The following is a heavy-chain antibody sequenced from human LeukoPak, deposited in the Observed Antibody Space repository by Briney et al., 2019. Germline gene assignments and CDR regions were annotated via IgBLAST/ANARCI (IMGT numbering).Heavy chain of an antibody. D-gene: IGHD6-13*01. CDR3: ARDPGSRYSSNPADAFDI. V-gene: IGHV4-39*07. CDR2: IYYSGST. Sequence: SETLSLTCTVSGGSISSSSYYWGWIRQAPGKGLEWIGSIYYSGSTYYNPSLKSRVTISVDTSKDQFSLKLSSVTAADTAVYYCARDPGSRYSSNPADAFDIWGQGTMVTVSS. J-gene: IGHJ3*02. CDR1: GGSISSSSYY.